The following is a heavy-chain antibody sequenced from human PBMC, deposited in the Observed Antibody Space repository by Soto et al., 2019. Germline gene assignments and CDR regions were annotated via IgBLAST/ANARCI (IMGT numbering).Heavy chain of an antibody. CDR1: GFTFSSYG. CDR2: IWYDGSNK. D-gene: IGHD6-19*01. Sequence: QVQLVESGGGVVQPGRSLRLSCAASGFTFSSYGMHWVRQAPGKGLEWVAVIWYDGSNKYYADSVKGRFTISRDNSKNTLYLQMNSLRAEDTAVYYCARDDASGLWSFDLWGRGTLVTVSS. J-gene: IGHJ2*01. V-gene: IGHV3-33*01. CDR3: ARDDASGLWSFDL.